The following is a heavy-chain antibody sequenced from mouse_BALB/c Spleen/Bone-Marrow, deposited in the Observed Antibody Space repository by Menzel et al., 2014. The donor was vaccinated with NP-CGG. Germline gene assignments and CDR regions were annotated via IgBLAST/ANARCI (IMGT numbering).Heavy chain of an antibody. V-gene: IGHV1S81*02. CDR2: INPSNGRA. CDR3: ARRDFRSWFAY. Sequence: VQLQQSGAELVKPGASVNLSCKASGYTFTSYWVYWVKQRPGQGLEWIGEINPSNGRANHNEKFKNKATLTVDKSTSTAYMQVSSLTSEDSAVYYCARRDFRSWFAYWGQGTLVTVSA. J-gene: IGHJ3*01. D-gene: IGHD2-14*01. CDR1: GYTFTSYW.